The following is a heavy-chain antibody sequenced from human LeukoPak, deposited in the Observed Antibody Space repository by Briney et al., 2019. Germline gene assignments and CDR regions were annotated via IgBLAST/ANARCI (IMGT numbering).Heavy chain of an antibody. D-gene: IGHD6-19*01. Sequence: SETLSLTCTVSGGSISPYYWSWIRQPPGKGLEWIGYIYYSGTTNYNPSLKSRVTISVDTSKNQFSLKLSSVTAADTAIYYCAKDYRTNLDSSGHFDYWGQGTLVTVSS. CDR3: AKDYRTNLDSSGHFDY. CDR2: IYYSGTT. V-gene: IGHV4-59*01. CDR1: GGSISPYY. J-gene: IGHJ4*02.